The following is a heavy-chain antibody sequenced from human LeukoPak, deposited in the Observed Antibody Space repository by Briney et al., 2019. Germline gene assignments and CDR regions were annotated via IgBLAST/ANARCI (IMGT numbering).Heavy chain of an antibody. D-gene: IGHD6-19*01. J-gene: IGHJ4*02. V-gene: IGHV4-39*07. Sequence: SETLSLTCTVSGGSINNSSYYWGWIRQPPGKGLEWIGSIYYSGSTYYNPSLKSRVTISVDTSKNQFSLKLSSVTAADTAVYYCARLPRYSSGWKGKNFDYWGQGTLVTVSS. CDR3: ARLPRYSSGWKGKNFDY. CDR2: IYYSGST. CDR1: GGSINNSSYY.